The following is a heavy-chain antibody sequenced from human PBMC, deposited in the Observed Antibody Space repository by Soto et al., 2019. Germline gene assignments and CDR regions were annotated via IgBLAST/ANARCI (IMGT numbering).Heavy chain of an antibody. V-gene: IGHV3-74*01. CDR1: GFTFSSYW. J-gene: IGHJ6*03. Sequence: PGGSLRLSCAASGFTFSSYWMHWVRQAPGKGLVWVSRINSDGSSTSYADSVKGRFTISRDNAKNTLYLQMNSLRAEDTAVYYCARLETVLRFLEWPPSDYYMDVWGKGTTVTVSS. D-gene: IGHD3-3*01. CDR3: ARLETVLRFLEWPPSDYYMDV. CDR2: INSDGSST.